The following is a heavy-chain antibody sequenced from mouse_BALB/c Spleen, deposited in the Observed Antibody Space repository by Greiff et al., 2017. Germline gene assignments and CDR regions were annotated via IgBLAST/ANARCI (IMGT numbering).Heavy chain of an antibody. CDR2: IDTSDSYT. J-gene: IGHJ2*01. V-gene: IGHV1-69*01. Sequence: QVQLQQPGAELVMPGASVKMSCKASGYTFTDYWMHWVKQSPGQGLEWIGAIDTSDSYTSYNQKFKGKATLTVDESSSTAYMQLSSLTSEDSAVYYCARKDHSLDYWGQGTTLTVSS. CDR1: GYTFTDYW. CDR3: ARKDHSLDY.